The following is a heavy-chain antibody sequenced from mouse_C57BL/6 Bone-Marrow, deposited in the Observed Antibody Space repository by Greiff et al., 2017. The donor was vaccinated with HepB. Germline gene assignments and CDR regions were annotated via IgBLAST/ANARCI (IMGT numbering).Heavy chain of an antibody. CDR1: GFTFSDYG. CDR3: ARGYYGSKTMDY. V-gene: IGHV5-15*01. J-gene: IGHJ4*01. D-gene: IGHD1-1*01. Sequence: DVMLVESGGGLVQPGGSLKLSCAASGFTFSDYGMAWVRQAPRKGPEWVAFISNLAYSIYYADTVTGRFTISRENAKNTLYLEMSSLRSEDTAMYYCARGYYGSKTMDYWGQGTSVTVSS. CDR2: ISNLAYSI.